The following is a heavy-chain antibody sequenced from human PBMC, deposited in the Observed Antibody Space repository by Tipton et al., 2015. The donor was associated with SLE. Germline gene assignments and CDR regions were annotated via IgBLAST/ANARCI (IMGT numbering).Heavy chain of an antibody. CDR1: GGSISSGSYY. J-gene: IGHJ4*02. CDR2: IYTSGST. D-gene: IGHD6-19*01. CDR3: ARGRIAVAGNHFDY. Sequence: TLSLTCTVYGGSISSGSYYWSWIRQPAGKGLEWIGRIYTSGSTNYNPSLKSRVTISVDTSKNQFSLKLSSVTAADTAVYYCARGRIAVAGNHFDYWGQGTLVTVSS. V-gene: IGHV4-61*02.